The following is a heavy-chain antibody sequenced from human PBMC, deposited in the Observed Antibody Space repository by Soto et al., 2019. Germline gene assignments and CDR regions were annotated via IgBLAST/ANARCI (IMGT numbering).Heavy chain of an antibody. CDR3: TTLRLDP. V-gene: IGHV1-2*02. CDR2: VNPNTGLT. CDR1: GYTFTSFY. Sequence: ASVKVSCEASGYTFTSFYMNWVRQAPGQGLEWMGWVNPNTGLTKYAQKFRDRVTMTRDTSINTAYMELSGLTSDDTAVYYCTTLRLDPWGQGTLVTVSS. J-gene: IGHJ5*02. D-gene: IGHD6-25*01.